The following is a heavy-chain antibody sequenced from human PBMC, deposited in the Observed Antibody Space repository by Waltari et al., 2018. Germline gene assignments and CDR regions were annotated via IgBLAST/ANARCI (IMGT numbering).Heavy chain of an antibody. V-gene: IGHV4-61*09. CDR1: GGSISSGSYY. D-gene: IGHD3-10*01. J-gene: IGHJ4*02. CDR2: IYTSGST. CDR3: ARGIYYYGSAYFDY. Sequence: QVQLQESGPGLVKPSQTLSLTCTVSGGSISSGSYYWSWIRQPAGKGLEWIGYIYTSGSTNYTPSLKSRVTISVDTSKNQFSLKLSSVTAADTAVYYCARGIYYYGSAYFDYWGQGTLVTVSS.